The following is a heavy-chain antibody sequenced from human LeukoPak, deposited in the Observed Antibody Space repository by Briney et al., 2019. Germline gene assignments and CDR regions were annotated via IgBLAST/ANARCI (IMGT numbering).Heavy chain of an antibody. CDR1: GFTFSGSA. J-gene: IGHJ4*02. CDR2: IRSKANSYAT. CDR3: TTDWYYYDSSGYYPIDY. V-gene: IGHV3-73*01. Sequence: GGSLRLSCAASGFTFSGSAMHWVRQASGKGLEWVGRIRSKANSYATAYAASVKGRFTISRDDSKNTAYLQMNSLKTEDTAVYYCTTDWYYYDSSGYYPIDYWGQGTLVTVSS. D-gene: IGHD3-22*01.